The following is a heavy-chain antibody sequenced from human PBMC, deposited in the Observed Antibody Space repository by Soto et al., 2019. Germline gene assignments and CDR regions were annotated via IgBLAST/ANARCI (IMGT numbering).Heavy chain of an antibody. V-gene: IGHV4-30-2*01. CDR3: ARDHYYYSMDV. CDR1: GGSVSSGVFS. Sequence: SETLSLTCAVSGGSVSSGVFSWNWIRQPPGQGLEWIGYISHGGSPHYTPSLRSRVSISVDRSTNVISLNLTSMTPADTAVYFCARDHYYYSMDVWGQVTTVTVSS. CDR2: ISHGGSP. J-gene: IGHJ6*02.